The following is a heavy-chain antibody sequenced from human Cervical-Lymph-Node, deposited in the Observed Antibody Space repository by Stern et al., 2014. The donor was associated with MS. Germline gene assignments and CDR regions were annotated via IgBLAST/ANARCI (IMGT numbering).Heavy chain of an antibody. D-gene: IGHD6-13*01. Sequence: VQLEESGPGLVKPSETLSLTCTVSGGSISSSYWSWIRQPPGKGLEWIGHIYHSGGTHYNPSLQGRVTISLDPPKNQISLKLSSVTAADTAVYYCARHYSSSWYMKAFDIWGQGKMLTVSS. V-gene: IGHV4-59*08. CDR3: ARHYSSSWYMKAFDI. CDR2: IYHSGGT. J-gene: IGHJ3*02. CDR1: GGSISSSY.